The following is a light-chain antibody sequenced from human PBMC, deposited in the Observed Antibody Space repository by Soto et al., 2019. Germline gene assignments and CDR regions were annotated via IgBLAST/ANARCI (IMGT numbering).Light chain of an antibody. J-gene: IGKJ2*02. CDR2: AAS. CDR3: QQSYIVCT. V-gene: IGKV1-39*01. CDR1: QSISSY. Sequence: DIQMTQSPSSLSASVGDRVTITCRASQSISSYLNWYQQKPGKAPKLLIYAASSLQSEVPSRFSGSGSGTDFTLTISSLQPEDFATYYCQQSYIVCTFGQGTKVDIK.